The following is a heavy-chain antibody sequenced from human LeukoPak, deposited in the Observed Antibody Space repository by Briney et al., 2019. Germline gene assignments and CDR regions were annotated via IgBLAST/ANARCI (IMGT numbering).Heavy chain of an antibody. CDR1: GGTFSSYA. D-gene: IGHD6-13*01. CDR2: IIPIFGTA. J-gene: IGHJ6*03. V-gene: IGHV1-69*06. Sequence: ASVKVSCKASGGTFSSYAISWVRQAPGQGLEWMGGIIPIFGTANYAQKFQGRVTITADKSTSTAYMELSSLRSEDTAVYYCARGKQQLTPARSYYYYYYMDVWGKGTTVTVSS. CDR3: ARGKQQLTPARSYYYYYYMDV.